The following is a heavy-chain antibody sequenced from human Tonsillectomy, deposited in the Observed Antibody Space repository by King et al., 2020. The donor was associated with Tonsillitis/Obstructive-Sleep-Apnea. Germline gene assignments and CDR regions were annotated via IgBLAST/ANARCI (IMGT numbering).Heavy chain of an antibody. Sequence: VQLVESGAEVKKSGESLKISCKGFGYNFSIYWIGWVRQMSGKGLEWMGTIWPGDSDTKNSPSFQGQVTLSADRSINTAYLEWSSLKASDSAIYYCARRSSSGGYFALWGRGTLVTVSS. CDR1: GYNFSIYW. J-gene: IGHJ2*01. CDR2: IWPGDSDT. CDR3: ARRSSSGGYFAL. V-gene: IGHV5-51*03. D-gene: IGHD2-15*01.